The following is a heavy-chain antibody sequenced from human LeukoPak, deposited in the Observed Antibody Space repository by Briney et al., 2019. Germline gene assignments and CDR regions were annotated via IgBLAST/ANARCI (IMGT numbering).Heavy chain of an antibody. Sequence: SQTLSLTCTVSGGSISSGSYYWSWIRQPAGKGLEWIGRIYTSGSTNYNPSLKSRVTISVDTSKNQFSLKLSSVTAADTAVYYCARDQGSDYFWSGYYNWFDPWGQGTLLTVSS. V-gene: IGHV4-61*02. CDR2: IYTSGST. D-gene: IGHD3-3*01. CDR3: ARDQGSDYFWSGYYNWFDP. CDR1: GGSISSGSYY. J-gene: IGHJ5*02.